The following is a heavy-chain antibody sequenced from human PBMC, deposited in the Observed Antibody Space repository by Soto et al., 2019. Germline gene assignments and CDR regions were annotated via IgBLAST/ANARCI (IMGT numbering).Heavy chain of an antibody. CDR1: GFTFSSYA. CDR3: ASSAGYSGYDDYYYYGMDV. J-gene: IGHJ6*02. D-gene: IGHD5-12*01. CDR2: ISYDGSNK. V-gene: IGHV3-30-3*01. Sequence: QVQLVESGGGVVQPGRSLRLSCAASGFTFSSYAMHWVRQAPGKGLEWVAVISYDGSNKYYADSVKGRFTISRDNSKNQLYXQMNSLRAEDTAVYYCASSAGYSGYDDYYYYGMDVWGQGTTVTVSS.